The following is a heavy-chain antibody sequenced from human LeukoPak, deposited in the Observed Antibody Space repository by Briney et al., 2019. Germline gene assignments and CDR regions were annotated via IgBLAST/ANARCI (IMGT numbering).Heavy chain of an antibody. Sequence: PSETLSLXCAVYGGSFSGYYWSWIRQPPGKGLEWIGEINHSGSTNYNPSLKSRVTISVDTSKNQFSLKLSSVTAADTAVYYCARSYGWAVSGREWLRLGSVDYWGQGTLVTVSS. CDR1: GGSFSGYY. CDR2: INHSGST. V-gene: IGHV4-34*01. D-gene: IGHD5-12*01. CDR3: ARSYGWAVSGREWLRLGSVDY. J-gene: IGHJ4*02.